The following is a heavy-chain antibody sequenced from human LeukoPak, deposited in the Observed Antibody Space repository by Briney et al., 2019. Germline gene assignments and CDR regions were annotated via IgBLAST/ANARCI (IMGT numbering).Heavy chain of an antibody. CDR1: GYTFSSYG. D-gene: IGHD3-16*02. CDR3: ARQSVVTSRSPDDAFDI. V-gene: IGHV1-18*01. CDR2: ISAYNGNT. Sequence: ASVTVSCKASGYTFSSYGISWVRQAPGQGLEWMAWISAYNGNTNYEQNLQGRVTMTTDTSTNTAYMELRSLRSDDTAVYYCARQSVVTSRSPDDAFDIWGQGTMVTVSS. J-gene: IGHJ3*02.